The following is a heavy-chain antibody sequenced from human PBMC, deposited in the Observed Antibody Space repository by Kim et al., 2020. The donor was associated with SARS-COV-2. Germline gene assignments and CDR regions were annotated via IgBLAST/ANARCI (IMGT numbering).Heavy chain of an antibody. CDR1: GFTFSSYW. Sequence: GGSLRLSCAASGFTFSSYWMSWVRQAPGKGLEWVANIKQDGSEKYYVDSVKGRFTISRDNAKNSLYLQMNSLRAEDTAVYYCAREDWGGVVPYYYYGMDVWGQGTTVTVSS. D-gene: IGHD3-3*01. CDR3: AREDWGGVVPYYYYGMDV. V-gene: IGHV3-7*03. CDR2: IKQDGSEK. J-gene: IGHJ6*02.